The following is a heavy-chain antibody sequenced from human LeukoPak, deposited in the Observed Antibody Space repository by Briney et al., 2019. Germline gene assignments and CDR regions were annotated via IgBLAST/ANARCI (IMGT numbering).Heavy chain of an antibody. CDR2: IYYSGST. CDR1: GGPFSGYY. D-gene: IGHD1-26*01. J-gene: IGHJ5*02. CDR3: ARDLVGATLSNWFDP. Sequence: SSETLSLTCAVYGGPFSGYYWSWIRQPPGKGLEWIGYIYYSGSTNYNPSLKSRVTISVDTSKNQFSLKLSSVTAADTAVYYCARDLVGATLSNWFDPWGQGTLVTVSS. V-gene: IGHV4-59*01.